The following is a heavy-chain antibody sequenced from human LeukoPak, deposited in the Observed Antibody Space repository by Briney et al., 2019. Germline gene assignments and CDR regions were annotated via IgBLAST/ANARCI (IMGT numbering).Heavy chain of an antibody. Sequence: GGSLRLSCAASGFTLSSYWMSWVRQAPGKGLEWVAVVSYDGSNIYHAASVQGRFTISRDNSKNTLYLQMNSLRAEDTAVYYCAKSLDAQAVADPFDYWGQGTLVTVSS. J-gene: IGHJ4*02. CDR2: VSYDGSNI. CDR1: GFTLSSYW. V-gene: IGHV3-30*18. CDR3: AKSLDAQAVADPFDY. D-gene: IGHD6-19*01.